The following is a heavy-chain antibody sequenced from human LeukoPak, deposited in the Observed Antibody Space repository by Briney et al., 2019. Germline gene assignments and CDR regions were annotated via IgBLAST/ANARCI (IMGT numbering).Heavy chain of an antibody. CDR1: GFTFSTYS. CDR3: AKERDYGPADY. CDR2: LSGSGGST. V-gene: IGHV3-23*01. J-gene: IGHJ4*02. D-gene: IGHD4/OR15-4a*01. Sequence: GGSLRLSCAASGFTFSTYSMNWVRQAPGKGLEWVSGLSGSGGSTDYADSVKGRFTVSRDNSKNTLFLQMNSLRAEDTAIYYCAKERDYGPADYWGQGTLVTVSS.